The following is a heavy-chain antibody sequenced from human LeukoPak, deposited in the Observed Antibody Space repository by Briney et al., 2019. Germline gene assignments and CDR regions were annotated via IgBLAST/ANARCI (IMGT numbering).Heavy chain of an antibody. CDR3: ASEVTTVTTRFDP. V-gene: IGHV1-2*02. Sequence: GASVKVSCKASGYTFTDYYIHCVRQAPGQGLEWMGWINPNSGGTNFAQKFQGRVTMTRDTSINTAYMEMSRLTFDDTAVYYCASEVTTVTTRFDPWGQGTLVAVSS. CDR1: GYTFTDYY. J-gene: IGHJ5*02. D-gene: IGHD4-17*01. CDR2: INPNSGGT.